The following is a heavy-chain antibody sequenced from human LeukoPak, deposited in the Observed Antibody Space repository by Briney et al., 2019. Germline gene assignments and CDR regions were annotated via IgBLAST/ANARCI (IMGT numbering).Heavy chain of an antibody. D-gene: IGHD2-2*01. V-gene: IGHV4-4*07. CDR1: GDSIRSYY. Sequence: SETLSLTCSVSGDSIRSYYWSWIRQPAGKGLEWIGRCHTSGSTNYNPSLKTRVTMSVDTSKNQFSLRLSSVTAEDTAVYYCAREGTYCSRTSCYDSFLDYWGQGTLVTVSS. CDR2: CHTSGST. CDR3: AREGTYCSRTSCYDSFLDY. J-gene: IGHJ4*02.